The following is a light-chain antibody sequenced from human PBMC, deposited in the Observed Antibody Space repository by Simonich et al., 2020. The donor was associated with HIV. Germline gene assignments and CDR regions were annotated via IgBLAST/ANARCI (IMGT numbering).Light chain of an antibody. Sequence: DIQMTQSPSTLSASVGDRVTITCRARQSISSLLAWYQQKPGKAPKLLIYKASSLESGVPSRFSGSGSGTEFTLTISSLHPDDFATYYCQQYNTYLRTFGQGTKVEIK. V-gene: IGKV1-5*03. CDR1: QSISSL. J-gene: IGKJ1*01. CDR2: KAS. CDR3: QQYNTYLRT.